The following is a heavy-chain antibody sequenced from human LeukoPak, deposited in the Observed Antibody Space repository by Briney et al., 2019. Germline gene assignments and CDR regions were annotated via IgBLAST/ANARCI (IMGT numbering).Heavy chain of an antibody. CDR1: GFTFSGSA. D-gene: IGHD4-23*01. J-gene: IGHJ4*02. Sequence: GGSLRLSCAASGFTFSGSARHWVRQASGKGLEWVGRIRSKANSYATAYAASVKGRFTISRDDSKNTAYLQMNSLKTEDTAVYYCTRIGGLGGKATEDYWGQGTLVTVSS. CDR3: TRIGGLGGKATEDY. CDR2: IRSKANSYAT. V-gene: IGHV3-73*01.